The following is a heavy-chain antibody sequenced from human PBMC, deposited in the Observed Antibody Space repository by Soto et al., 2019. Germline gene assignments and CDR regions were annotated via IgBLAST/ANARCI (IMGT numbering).Heavy chain of an antibody. V-gene: IGHV1-69*06. CDR3: NRGSEYDFWSGYL. D-gene: IGHD3-3*01. CDR2: IVPMFGTS. J-gene: IGHJ4*02. CDR1: GGTSTRYA. Sequence: QERLVQSGAEVRKPGSSVKVSCKVTGGTSTRYAINWVRQAPGQGLEWMGGIVPMFGTSKYAQKFQGRVTITAETSTKIAYVELRSLRSEDTAVYYCNRGSEYDFWSGYLWGQGTLVSVSS.